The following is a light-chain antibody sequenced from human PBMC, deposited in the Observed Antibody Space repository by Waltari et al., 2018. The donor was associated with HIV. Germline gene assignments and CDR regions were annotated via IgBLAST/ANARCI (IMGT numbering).Light chain of an antibody. Sequence: QTVVTQEPSFSVSPGGTVTLTCGLTSGSVSTSYYPSWYQQTPGPAPRTLIYSTNTRSSGGPDRFSGSILGNNASLTITGAHADYESDYYCVLYMGRVPWVFGGGTKLTVL. CDR3: VLYMGRVPWV. V-gene: IGLV8-61*01. J-gene: IGLJ3*02. CDR1: SGSVSTSYY. CDR2: STN.